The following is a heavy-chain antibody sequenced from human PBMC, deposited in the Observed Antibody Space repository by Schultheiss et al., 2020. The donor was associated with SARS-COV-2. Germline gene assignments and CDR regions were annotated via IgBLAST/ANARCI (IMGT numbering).Heavy chain of an antibody. V-gene: IGHV4-59*12. CDR2: IYYNGST. CDR3: ARDRVPADAYYYYYGMDV. D-gene: IGHD2-2*01. Sequence: SETLSLTCTVSGGSLSSYHWSWIRQPPGKGLEWIGNIYYNGSTNYNPSLKSRVTISVDTSKNQFSLKLSSVTAADTAVYYCARDRVPADAYYYYYGMDVWGQGTKVTVSS. J-gene: IGHJ6*02. CDR1: GGSLSSYH.